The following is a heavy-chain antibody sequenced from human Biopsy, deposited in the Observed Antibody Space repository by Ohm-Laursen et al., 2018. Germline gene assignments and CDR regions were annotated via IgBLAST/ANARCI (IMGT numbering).Heavy chain of an antibody. V-gene: IGHV4-31*03. CDR2: ISYNERT. D-gene: IGHD3-9*01. CDR3: VREPKTGTAEAWYFDL. Sequence: SETLSLTCSVSGASVMTSGYFWVWIRQRPGKGLEWIGYISYNERTHYNPSLTSRLAISFDTSNNRISLQLRSVSVADTAVYYCVREPKTGTAEAWYFDLWGRGSPVTVPS. J-gene: IGHJ2*01. CDR1: GASVMTSGYF.